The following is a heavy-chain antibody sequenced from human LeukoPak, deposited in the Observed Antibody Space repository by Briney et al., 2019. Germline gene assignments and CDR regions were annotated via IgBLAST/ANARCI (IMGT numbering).Heavy chain of an antibody. J-gene: IGHJ5*02. CDR1: GGSISSGGYY. Sequence: SETPSLTCTVSGGSISSGGYYWSWLRQNPGKGLEWIGYIYYSGNTYYNPSLKSRLSISVDTSKNQFSLKLSSVTAADTAVYYCARAPPHVRWFDPWGQGTLVTVSS. CDR3: ARAPPHVRWFDP. CDR2: IYYSGNT. V-gene: IGHV4-31*03.